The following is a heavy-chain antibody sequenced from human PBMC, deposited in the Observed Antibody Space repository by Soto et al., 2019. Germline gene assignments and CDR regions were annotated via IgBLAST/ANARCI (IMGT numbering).Heavy chain of an antibody. D-gene: IGHD3-16*02. J-gene: IGHJ4*02. V-gene: IGHV4-39*01. CDR1: NGSISTTSYN. CDR3: ARHGSF. CDR2: IFYTGTT. Sequence: QMQLQESGPGLVKPSETLSLTCTVSNGSISTTSYNWGWIRQSPGKGLEWIGTIFYTGTTSYNPSIKSRVTITVDTSNNQFSLKLASVPAADTAVYYCARHGSFWGQGILVVVSS.